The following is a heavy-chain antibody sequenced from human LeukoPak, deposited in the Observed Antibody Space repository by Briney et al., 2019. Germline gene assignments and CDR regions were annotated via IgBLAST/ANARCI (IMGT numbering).Heavy chain of an antibody. Sequence: SETLSLSPTVCVGSISSSSYYWGWIRQPPGKGLEWIGSMYYSGSTYYNPSLKSRFTISVDTPKNQLSLKLSSMTAADTAVYYCARLSPNFVLVVAATRCPIDFWCEGTMVTVSS. CDR2: MYYSGST. V-gene: IGHV4-39*01. J-gene: IGHJ4*02. D-gene: IGHD2-15*01. CDR1: VGSISSSSYY. CDR3: ARLSPNFVLVVAATRCPIDF.